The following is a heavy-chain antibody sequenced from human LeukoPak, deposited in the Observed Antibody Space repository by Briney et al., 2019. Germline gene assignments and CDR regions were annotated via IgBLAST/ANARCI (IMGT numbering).Heavy chain of an antibody. J-gene: IGHJ4*02. D-gene: IGHD6-19*01. Sequence: PGGSLRLSCAASGFTFSSYGMHWVRQAPGKGLEWVAVISYDGSNRYYADSVKGRFTISRDNSKNTLYLQMNSLRAEDTAVYYCAKDRVRIAVAGTVGFDYWGQGTLVTVSS. V-gene: IGHV3-30*18. CDR3: AKDRVRIAVAGTVGFDY. CDR2: ISYDGSNR. CDR1: GFTFSSYG.